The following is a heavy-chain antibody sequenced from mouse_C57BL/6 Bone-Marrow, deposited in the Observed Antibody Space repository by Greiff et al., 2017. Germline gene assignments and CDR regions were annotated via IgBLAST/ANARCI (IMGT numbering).Heavy chain of an antibody. CDR2: IHPNSGST. Sequence: QVELKQSGAELVKPGASVKLSCKASGYTFTSYWMHWVKQRPGQGLEWIGMIHPNSGSTNYNEKFKSKATLTVDKSSSTAYMQLSSLTSEDSAVYYCARRRGYYVHYWGQGTTLTVSS. CDR3: ARRRGYYVHY. CDR1: GYTFTSYW. V-gene: IGHV1-64*01. J-gene: IGHJ2*01. D-gene: IGHD2-1*01.